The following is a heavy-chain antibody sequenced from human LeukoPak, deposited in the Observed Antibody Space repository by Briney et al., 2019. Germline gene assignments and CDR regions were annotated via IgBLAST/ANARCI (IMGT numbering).Heavy chain of an antibody. Sequence: AGGSLRLSYAASGFTFSSYAMSWVRQAPGKGLEWVSTINGGGVNTHYADSVGGRFTISRDNSKNTLFLQMNSLRDEDTAVYYCAKGGYCSSTSCYAAGWFDPWGQGTLVTVSS. J-gene: IGHJ5*02. CDR1: GFTFSSYA. D-gene: IGHD2-2*03. CDR3: AKGGYCSSTSCYAAGWFDP. V-gene: IGHV3-23*01. CDR2: INGGGVNT.